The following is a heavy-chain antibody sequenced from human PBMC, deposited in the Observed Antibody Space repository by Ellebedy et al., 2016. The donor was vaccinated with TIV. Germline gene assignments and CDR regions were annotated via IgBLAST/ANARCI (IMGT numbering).Heavy chain of an antibody. CDR1: GGSISSSRYY. V-gene: IGHV4-39*01. Sequence: MPSETLSLTCTVSGGSISSSRYYWGWIRQPPGKGLEWIGTIYYSGSTYENPSLVSRLSISVDTSKNQFSLKLNSVTAADTAVYYCAAQVDSSTLGGWFDPWGQGTLVTVSS. CDR3: AAQVDSSTLGGWFDP. J-gene: IGHJ5*02. CDR2: IYYSGST. D-gene: IGHD6-13*01.